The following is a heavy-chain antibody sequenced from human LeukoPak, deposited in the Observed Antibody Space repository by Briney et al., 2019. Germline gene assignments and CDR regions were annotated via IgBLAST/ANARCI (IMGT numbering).Heavy chain of an antibody. CDR3: ARSHNVYFDY. Sequence: ASVKVSCKPSGYIFTTYNLHWVRQAPGQGLEWTGWISTSTGDTDYARNLRGRVTMSTDASTGTAYMELRRLRSDDTAVYYCARSHNVYFDYWGQGTLLTV. J-gene: IGHJ4*02. D-gene: IGHD5-24*01. CDR1: GYIFTTYN. CDR2: ISTSTGDT. V-gene: IGHV1-18*04.